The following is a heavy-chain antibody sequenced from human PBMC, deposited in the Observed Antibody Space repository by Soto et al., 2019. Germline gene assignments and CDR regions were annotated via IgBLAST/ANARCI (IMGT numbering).Heavy chain of an antibody. D-gene: IGHD3-9*01. CDR3: AVTVTGSRSPLAH. Sequence: QVQLVQSGAEVKKPGSSVKVSCKASGGTFSSNAISWVRQAPGQGLEWMVGIIPIYASPNYAQNFQGRVTVTADKATSTAYLELSRLKFADSAIYYCAVTVTGSRSPLAHWGRGTLVIVSS. CDR1: GGTFSSNA. J-gene: IGHJ4*02. CDR2: IIPIYASP. V-gene: IGHV1-69*06.